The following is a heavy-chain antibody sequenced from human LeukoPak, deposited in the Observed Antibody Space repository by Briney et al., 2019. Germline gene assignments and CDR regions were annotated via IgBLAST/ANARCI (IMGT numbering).Heavy chain of an antibody. V-gene: IGHV3-23*01. CDR3: ARDWYDY. Sequence: GGSLRLSCAASGFTFSTYAMIWVRQAPGKGLEWVSVIGGSGSYTYYADSVRGRFTISRDNSKDTLYLQMNSLRPEDTAVYYCARDWYDYWGQGTLVTVSS. J-gene: IGHJ4*02. D-gene: IGHD6-13*01. CDR1: GFTFSTYA. CDR2: IGGSGSYT.